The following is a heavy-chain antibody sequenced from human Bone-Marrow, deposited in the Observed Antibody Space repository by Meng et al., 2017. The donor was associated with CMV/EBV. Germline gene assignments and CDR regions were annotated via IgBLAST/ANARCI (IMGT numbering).Heavy chain of an antibody. CDR1: GGSFSGYY. J-gene: IGHJ3*02. Sequence: SETLSLTCAVYGGSFSGYYWSLIRQPPGKGLEWIGEINHSGSTNYNPSLKSRVTISVDTSKNQFSLKLSSVTAADTAVYYCARDQVGAFDIWGQGTMVTVSS. CDR3: ARDQVGAFDI. CDR2: INHSGST. V-gene: IGHV4-34*01.